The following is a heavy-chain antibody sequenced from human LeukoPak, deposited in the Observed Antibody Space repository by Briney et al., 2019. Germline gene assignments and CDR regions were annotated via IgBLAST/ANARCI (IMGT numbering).Heavy chain of an antibody. CDR3: AKPISTRIAAAGTYEGVYYGMDV. J-gene: IGHJ6*02. CDR1: GFTFSSYA. D-gene: IGHD6-13*01. CDR2: ISGSGGST. Sequence: SGGSLRLSCAASGFTFSSYAMSWVRQAPGKGLKWVSSISGSGGSTYYADSVKGRFTISRDNSTNTLYMQMNSLRDEDTAVYYCAKPISTRIAAAGTYEGVYYGMDVWGQGNTVTVSS. V-gene: IGHV3-23*01.